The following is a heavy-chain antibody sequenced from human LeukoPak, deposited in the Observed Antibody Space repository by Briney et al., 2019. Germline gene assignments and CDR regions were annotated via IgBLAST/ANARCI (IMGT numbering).Heavy chain of an antibody. V-gene: IGHV1-2*02. Sequence: ASVKVSCKASGYTFTGYYMHWVRQAPGQGLEWMGWINPNSGGTNYAQKFQGRVTMTRDTSISTAYMGLSRLRSDDTAVYYCARERYTMVRGVLYYMDVWGKGTTVTVSS. CDR2: INPNSGGT. D-gene: IGHD3-10*01. CDR3: ARERYTMVRGVLYYMDV. J-gene: IGHJ6*03. CDR1: GYTFTGYY.